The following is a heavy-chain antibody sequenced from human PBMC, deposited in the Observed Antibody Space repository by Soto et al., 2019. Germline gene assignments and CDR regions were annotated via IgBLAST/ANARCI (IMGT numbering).Heavy chain of an antibody. J-gene: IGHJ4*01. Sequence: EVQLLESGGKLVQPGGSLTLSCAASGFTFSTYAMAWVRQAPGKGLEWVSGVSASGLNTDYADPVKGRFYISRDNSKNTVLLHMNSLGAEDTALYYGAKDRAGRTFGYFFDSGGLGTPVTVSS. CDR2: VSASGLNT. CDR3: AKDRAGRTFGYFFDS. D-gene: IGHD3-10*01. CDR1: GFTFSTYA. V-gene: IGHV3-23*01.